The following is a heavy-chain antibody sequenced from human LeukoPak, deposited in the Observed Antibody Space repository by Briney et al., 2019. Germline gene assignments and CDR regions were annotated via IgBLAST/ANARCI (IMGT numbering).Heavy chain of an antibody. CDR2: ISSSSSYI. J-gene: IGHJ4*02. CDR3: AKDIGSRLDYFDY. Sequence: GGSLRLSCAASGFTFSSYSMNWVRQAPGKGLEWVSFISSSSSYIYYADSVKGRFTISRDNSKNTLYLQMNSLRAEDTAVYYCAKDIGSRLDYFDYWGQGTLVTVSS. CDR1: GFTFSSYS. V-gene: IGHV3-21*01. D-gene: IGHD6-6*01.